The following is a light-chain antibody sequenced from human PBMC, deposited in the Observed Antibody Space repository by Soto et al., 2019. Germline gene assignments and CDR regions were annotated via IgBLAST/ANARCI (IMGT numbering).Light chain of an antibody. CDR1: SGDVGGYNY. V-gene: IGLV2-14*01. CDR2: DVS. CDR3: SSHTSSSTSYV. J-gene: IGLJ1*01. Sequence: QSALTQPASVSGSPGQSITISCTGTSGDVGGYNYVSWYQQHPGKAPKLMIYDVSNRPSGVSNRFSGSKSANTASLTISGLQAEDEADYYCSSHTSSSTSYVFGTGTKDTVL.